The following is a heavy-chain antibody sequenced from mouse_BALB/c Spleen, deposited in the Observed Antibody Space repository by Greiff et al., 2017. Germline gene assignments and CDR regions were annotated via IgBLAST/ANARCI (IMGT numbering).Heavy chain of an antibody. CDR1: GYTFTDYA. CDR3: ARAQYGNLYAMDY. J-gene: IGHJ4*01. CDR2: ISTYYGDA. D-gene: IGHD2-10*02. Sequence: VQLQQSGAELVRPGVSVKISCKGSGYTFTDYAMHWVKQSHAKSLEWIGVISTYYGDASYNQKFKGKATMTVDKSSSTAYMELARLTSEDSAIYYCARAQYGNLYAMDYWGQGTSVTVSS. V-gene: IGHV1S137*01.